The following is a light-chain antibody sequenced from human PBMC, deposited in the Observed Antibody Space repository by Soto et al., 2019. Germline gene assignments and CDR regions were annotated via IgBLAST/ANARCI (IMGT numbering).Light chain of an antibody. J-gene: IGKJ3*01. Sequence: DIQMTQSPSSLSASIGDRVTITCRASQGISNYLAWYQQRPGKVPKLLIYAASTLQSGVPSRFSGSGSGTDFTLTSSSLLPEDVATYYCQNLDSAAFTFGPGTKVDIK. V-gene: IGKV1-27*01. CDR2: AAS. CDR3: QNLDSAAFT. CDR1: QGISNY.